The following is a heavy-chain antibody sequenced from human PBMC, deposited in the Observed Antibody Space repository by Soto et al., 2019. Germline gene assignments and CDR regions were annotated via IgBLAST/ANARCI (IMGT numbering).Heavy chain of an antibody. CDR1: VGSIRSGDYY. D-gene: IGHD1-26*01. CDR3: ARDQVGATGLDP. CDR2: IYYSGST. Sequence: PSETLSFTCTVSVGSIRSGDYYWSWIRQPPGKGLEWIGYIYYSGSTYYNPSLKSRVTISVDTSKNQFSLKLSSVTAADTAVYYCARDQVGATGLDPWGQGTLVTVSS. J-gene: IGHJ5*02. V-gene: IGHV4-30-4*01.